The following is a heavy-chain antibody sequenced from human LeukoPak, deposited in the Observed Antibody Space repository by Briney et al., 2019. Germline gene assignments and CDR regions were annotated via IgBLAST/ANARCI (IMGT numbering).Heavy chain of an antibody. CDR1: GYSFINYW. Sequence: GESLKISCKGSGYSFINYWIGWVRQMPGKGLEWMGIIYPGDSETRYSPSFQGQVTISADKSISTAYLEWSSLKASDTAMYYCARHGDIVATIPDYYMDVWGKGTTVTVSS. V-gene: IGHV5-51*01. CDR2: IYPGDSET. J-gene: IGHJ6*03. D-gene: IGHD5-12*01. CDR3: ARHGDIVATIPDYYMDV.